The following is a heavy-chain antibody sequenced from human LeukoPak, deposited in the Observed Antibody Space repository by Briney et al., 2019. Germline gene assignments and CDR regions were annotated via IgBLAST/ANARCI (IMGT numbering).Heavy chain of an antibody. D-gene: IGHD3-22*01. V-gene: IGHV1-58*02. CDR1: GFTFTSSA. CDR2: IVVGSGNT. CDR3: AATYGGSGYTLGY. Sequence: GTSVKVSCKASGFTFTSSAMQWVRQARGQRLEWIGWIVVGSGNTNYAQKFQERVTITRDMSTSTAYMELSSLRSEDTAVYHCAATYGGSGYTLGYWGQGTLVTVSS. J-gene: IGHJ4*02.